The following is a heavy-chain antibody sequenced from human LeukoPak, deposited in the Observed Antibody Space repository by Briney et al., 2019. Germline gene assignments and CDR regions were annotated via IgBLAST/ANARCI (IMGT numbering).Heavy chain of an antibody. D-gene: IGHD1-26*01. CDR2: IYTSGST. CDR1: GSSISSYY. CDR3: ASDHSSGSYLGVFDY. J-gene: IGHJ4*02. Sequence: SETLSLTCTVSGSSISSYYWSWIRQPAGKGLEWIGRIYTSGSTNYNPSLKSRVTMSVDTSKNQFSLKLSSVTAADTAVYYCASDHSSGSYLGVFDYWGQGTLVTVSS. V-gene: IGHV4-4*07.